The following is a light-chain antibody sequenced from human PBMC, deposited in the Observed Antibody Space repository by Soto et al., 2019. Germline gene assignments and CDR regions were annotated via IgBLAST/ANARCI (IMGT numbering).Light chain of an antibody. J-gene: IGKJ4*01. CDR3: LQDNSNPLS. CDR1: QGVGLD. Sequence: AIHMTQSPSSLSASVGDRVTITCRASQGVGLDLAWYQQKPGKAPNLLIYHASTLQSGVPSRFSGSGSGTDFTLTISSLQPEDFGTYYCLQDNSNPLSFGGGTKVGIK. CDR2: HAS. V-gene: IGKV1-6*01.